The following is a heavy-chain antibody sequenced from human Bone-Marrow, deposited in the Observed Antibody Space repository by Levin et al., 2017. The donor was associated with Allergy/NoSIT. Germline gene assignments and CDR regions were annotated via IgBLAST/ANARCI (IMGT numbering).Heavy chain of an antibody. V-gene: IGHV3-73*01. CDR1: GFTFSGSA. Sequence: GGSLRLSCAASGFTFSGSAMHWVRQASGKGLEWVGRIRSKANSYATAYAASVKGRFTISRDDSKNTAYLQMNSLKTEDTAVYYCTRHIHALYPHGAFDIWGQGTMVTVSS. CDR3: TRHIHALYPHGAFDI. J-gene: IGHJ3*02. CDR2: IRSKANSYAT.